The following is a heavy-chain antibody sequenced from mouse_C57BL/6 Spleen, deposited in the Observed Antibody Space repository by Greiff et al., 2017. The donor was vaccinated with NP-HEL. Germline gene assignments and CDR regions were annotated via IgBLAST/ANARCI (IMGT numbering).Heavy chain of an antibody. J-gene: IGHJ2*01. CDR2: ISYDGSN. CDR3: ARYSNYQTFFDY. CDR1: GYSITSGYY. D-gene: IGHD2-5*01. V-gene: IGHV3-6*01. Sequence: DVQLQESGPGLVKPSQSLSLTCSVTGYSITSGYYWNWIRQFPGNKLEWMGYISYDGSNNYNPSLKNRISITRDTSKNQFFLKLNSVTTEDTATYYCARYSNYQTFFDYWGQGTTLTVSS.